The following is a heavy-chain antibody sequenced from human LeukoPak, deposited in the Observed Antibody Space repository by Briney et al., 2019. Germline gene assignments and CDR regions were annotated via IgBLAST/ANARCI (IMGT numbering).Heavy chain of an antibody. D-gene: IGHD2-21*01. Sequence: HPGGSLRLSCAASGFTFSSSSMNWVRQAPEKGLEWVSNISTSGGTIYYADSVKGRFTISRDNAKNSLYLQMDSLRAEDTAVYYCARHIPFDCWGQGTLVTVSS. V-gene: IGHV3-48*01. J-gene: IGHJ4*02. CDR1: GFTFSSSS. CDR3: ARHIPFDC. CDR2: ISTSGGTI.